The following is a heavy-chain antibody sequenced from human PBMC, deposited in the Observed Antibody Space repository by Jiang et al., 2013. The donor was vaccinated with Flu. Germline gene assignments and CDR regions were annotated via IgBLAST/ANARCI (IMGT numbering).Heavy chain of an antibody. CDR3: ASAPAEQWLVKSAEYFQH. Sequence: PGLVKPSQTLSLTCTVSGGSISSGSYYWSWIRQPAGKGLEWIGSIYHSGSTYYNPSLKSRVTISVDTSKNQFSLKLSSVTAADTAVYYCASAPAEQWLVKSAEYFQHWGQGTLVTVSS. CDR1: GGSISSGSYY. CDR2: IYHSGST. D-gene: IGHD6-19*01. J-gene: IGHJ1*01. V-gene: IGHV4-61*02.